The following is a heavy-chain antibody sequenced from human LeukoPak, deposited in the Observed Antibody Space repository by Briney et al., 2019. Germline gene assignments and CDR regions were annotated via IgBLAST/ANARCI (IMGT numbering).Heavy chain of an antibody. J-gene: IGHJ2*01. D-gene: IGHD6-13*01. CDR1: GFTFCSYD. Sequence: GGSLRLSCAASGFTFCSYDMHWVRQATGKGLQWVSGIGTAGETYYPGSVKGRFTISRENAKNSLYLQMNSLRAGDTAVYYCARAGYSSSWYSRYFDLWGRGTLVTVSS. CDR3: ARAGYSSSWYSRYFDL. V-gene: IGHV3-13*01. CDR2: IGTAGET.